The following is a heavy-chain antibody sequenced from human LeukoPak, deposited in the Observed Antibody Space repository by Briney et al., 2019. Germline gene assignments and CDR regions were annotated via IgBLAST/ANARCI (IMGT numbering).Heavy chain of an antibody. CDR2: IIPIFGTA. CDR3: ARTQHYYGSGSYFGPPRY. CDR1: GGTFSSYA. D-gene: IGHD3-10*01. V-gene: IGHV1-69*05. Sequence: SVKVSCKASGGTFSSYAISWVRQAPGQGLEWMGGIIPIFGTANYAQKFQGRVTITTDESTSTAYMEMSSLRSEDTAVYYCARTQHYYGSGSYFGPPRYWGQGTLVTVSS. J-gene: IGHJ4*02.